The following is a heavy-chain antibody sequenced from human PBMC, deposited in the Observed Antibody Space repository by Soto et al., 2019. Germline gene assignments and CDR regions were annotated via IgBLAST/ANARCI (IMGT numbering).Heavy chain of an antibody. D-gene: IGHD3-3*01. CDR1: GFTFSSYG. V-gene: IGHV3-30*18. CDR3: AKDHRLLEWFSYYYYYYGMDV. Sequence: PGGSPRLSCAASGFTFSSYGMHWVRQAPGKGLEWVAVISYDGSNKYYADSVKGRFTISRDNSKNTLYLQINSLRAEDTAVYYCAKDHRLLEWFSYYYYYYGMDVWGQGTTVTVSS. CDR2: ISYDGSNK. J-gene: IGHJ6*02.